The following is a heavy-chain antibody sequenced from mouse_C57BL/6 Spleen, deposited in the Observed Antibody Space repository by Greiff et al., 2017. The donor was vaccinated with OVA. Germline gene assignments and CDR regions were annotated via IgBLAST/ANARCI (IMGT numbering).Heavy chain of an antibody. CDR3: ARYEGWGYFDY. CDR2: IRNKANGYTT. Sequence: EVKLVESGGGLVQPGGSLSLSCAASGFTFTDYYMSWVRQPPGKALEWLGFIRNKANGYTTEYSASVKGRFTISRDNSQSILYLQMNALRAEDSATYYCARYEGWGYFDYWGQGTTLTVSS. D-gene: IGHD3-3*01. CDR1: GFTFTDYY. J-gene: IGHJ2*01. V-gene: IGHV7-3*01.